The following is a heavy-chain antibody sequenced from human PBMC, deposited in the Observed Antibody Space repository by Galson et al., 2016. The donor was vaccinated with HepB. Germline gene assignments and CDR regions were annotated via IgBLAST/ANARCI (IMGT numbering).Heavy chain of an antibody. CDR2: IYPGDSDT. Sequence: QSGAEVKKPGESLKISCQASGYTFSTSWIGWVRQMPGRGLEWMGIIYPGDSDTRYSPSFQGQVTISVDKSISTVYLQWRSLQASDTGLFYCAKLRGLWSSPYDTWGQGTLVTVAS. CDR3: AKLRGLWSSPYDT. J-gene: IGHJ5*02. CDR1: GYTFSTSW. D-gene: IGHD3-10*01. V-gene: IGHV5-51*01.